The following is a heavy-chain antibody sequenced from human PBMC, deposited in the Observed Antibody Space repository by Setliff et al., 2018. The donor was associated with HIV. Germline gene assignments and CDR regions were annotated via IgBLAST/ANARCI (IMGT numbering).Heavy chain of an antibody. Sequence: PGGSLRLSCAVSGFTFEDYGMSWFRQAPGKGLEWVGFIRSRPFGGTTEYAASVKGRFTISRDDSKSIAYLQMNSLKSADAAVYYCTRGMRPMVKRVPFDYWGQGTLVTVSS. CDR1: GFTFEDYG. V-gene: IGHV3-49*03. D-gene: IGHD2-15*01. J-gene: IGHJ4*02. CDR2: IRSRPFGGTT. CDR3: TRGMRPMVKRVPFDY.